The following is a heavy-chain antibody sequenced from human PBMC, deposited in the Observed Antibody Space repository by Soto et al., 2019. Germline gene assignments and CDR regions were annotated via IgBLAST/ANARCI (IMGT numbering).Heavy chain of an antibody. CDR2: IYYSGST. D-gene: IGHD3-22*01. J-gene: IGHJ4*02. CDR3: ARLYDSRITAFDY. Sequence: SETLSLTCTVSGGSISSYYWSWIRQPPGKGLEWIGYIYYSGSTNYNPSLKSRVTISVDTSKNQFSLKLSSVTAADTAVYYCARLYDSRITAFDYWGQGTLVTVSS. V-gene: IGHV4-59*01. CDR1: GGSISSYY.